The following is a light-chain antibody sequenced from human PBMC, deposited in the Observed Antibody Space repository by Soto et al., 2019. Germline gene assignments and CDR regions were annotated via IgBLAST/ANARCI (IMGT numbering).Light chain of an antibody. CDR3: QQYDNLLFT. CDR1: HDISNY. V-gene: IGKV1-33*01. CDR2: DAS. Sequence: DLQMTQSPSSLSASVGDRVTITCQACHDISNYLNWYQQKPGQAPKLLIYDASNLETGVPSRFSGSGSGTDFTFTISSLQPEDFATYYCQQYDNLLFTFGPGTKVDVK. J-gene: IGKJ3*01.